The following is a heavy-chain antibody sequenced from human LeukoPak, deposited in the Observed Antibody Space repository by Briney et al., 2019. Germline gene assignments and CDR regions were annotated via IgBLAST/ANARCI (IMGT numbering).Heavy chain of an antibody. D-gene: IGHD3-22*01. V-gene: IGHV3-48*03. CDR3: AKGGYFYDSSDAY. CDR1: GFTFSSYE. J-gene: IGHJ4*02. Sequence: GGSLRLSCAASGFTFSSYEMNWVRQAPGKGLEWLSYISSSGSAIYYADSVKGRFTISRDNAKNSLYPQMNSLRAEDTAVYYRAKGGYFYDSSDAYWGQGTLVTVSS. CDR2: ISSSGSAI.